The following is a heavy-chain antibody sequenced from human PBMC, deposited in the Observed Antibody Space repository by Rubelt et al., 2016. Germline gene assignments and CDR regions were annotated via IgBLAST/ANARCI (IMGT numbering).Heavy chain of an antibody. J-gene: IGHJ6*02. CDR1: GGSVSSGSYY. Sequence: QVQLQESGPGLVKPSETLSLTCTVSGGSVSSGSYYWSWIRQPPGKGLEWIGYIYYSGSTYYNPSLKSRFTISVDTAKNQFSLKLSSVTAADTAVYYCARDTQYSGSYYYYYYGMDVWGQGTTVTVSS. CDR3: ARDTQYSGSYYYYYYGMDV. CDR2: IYYSGST. V-gene: IGHV4-61*01. D-gene: IGHD1-26*01.